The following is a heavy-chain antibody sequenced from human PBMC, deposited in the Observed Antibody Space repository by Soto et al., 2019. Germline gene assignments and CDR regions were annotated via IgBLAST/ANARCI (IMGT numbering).Heavy chain of an antibody. V-gene: IGHV4-34*01. Sequence: QVQLQQWGAGLLKPSETLSLTCAVYGGSFSGYYWSWIRQPPGKGLEWIGEINHSGSTNYNPSLRSRVTISVYTSKNQFSLKLSSVTAADTAVYYCARGRYCSGGSCRKFYYYYYYMDVWGKGTTVTVSS. J-gene: IGHJ6*03. D-gene: IGHD2-15*01. CDR1: GGSFSGYY. CDR3: ARGRYCSGGSCRKFYYYYYYMDV. CDR2: INHSGST.